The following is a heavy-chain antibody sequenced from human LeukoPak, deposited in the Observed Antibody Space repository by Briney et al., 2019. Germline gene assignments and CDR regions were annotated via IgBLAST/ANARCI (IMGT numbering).Heavy chain of an antibody. D-gene: IGHD5-24*01. CDR2: ICYSGSN. Sequence: PSETLSLTCTVSGGSISSTSYCWGWIRQPPGKGLEWIGSICYSGSNFYSPSLKSRVTLSVDTSKNQFSLKLSSVSAADTAVYYCARSENYIPEDWLDPWGQGTLVTVSS. V-gene: IGHV4-39*01. CDR3: ARSENYIPEDWLDP. J-gene: IGHJ5*02. CDR1: GGSISSTSYC.